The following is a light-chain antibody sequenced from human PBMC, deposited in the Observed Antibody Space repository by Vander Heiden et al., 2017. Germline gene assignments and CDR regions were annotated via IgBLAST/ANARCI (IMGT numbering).Light chain of an antibody. CDR2: RVS. CDR3: QQVDNVPLT. Sequence: DIQMTQSPSSLSASVGDRVTIACLANQDISNYLNWYQQKPGKSPKRLIYRVSNLEIGVPARFSGSGSGTDFIFTISSVQPEDIATYYCQQVDNVPLTFGGGTKVEIK. V-gene: IGKV1-33*01. CDR1: QDISNY. J-gene: IGKJ4*01.